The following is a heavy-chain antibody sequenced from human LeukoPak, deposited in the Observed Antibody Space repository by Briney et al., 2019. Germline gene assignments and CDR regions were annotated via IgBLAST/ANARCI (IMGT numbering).Heavy chain of an antibody. Sequence: ASVKVSCKASGGTFSSYAISWVRQAPGQGLEWMGWISVYNGHTNYTQKLQGRVTMTTDTSTSTAYMDLRSLRSDDTAVYYRATYFASGSYYYWGQGTLVTVSS. CDR1: GGTFSSYA. CDR2: ISVYNGHT. J-gene: IGHJ4*02. V-gene: IGHV1-18*01. CDR3: ATYFASGSYYY. D-gene: IGHD3-10*01.